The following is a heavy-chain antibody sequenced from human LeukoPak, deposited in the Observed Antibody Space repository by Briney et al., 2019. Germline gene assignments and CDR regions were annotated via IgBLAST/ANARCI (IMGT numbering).Heavy chain of an antibody. J-gene: IGHJ2*01. D-gene: IGHD5-18*01. Sequence: SETLSLTCAVSGGSISSGGYSWSWIRQPPGKGLEWIGYIYHSGSTYYNPSLKSRVTISVDRSKNQFSLKLSSVTAADTAVYYCARVLFVGGYSHFDLWGRGTLVTVSS. CDR2: IYHSGST. V-gene: IGHV4-30-2*01. CDR1: GGSISSGGYS. CDR3: ARVLFVGGYSHFDL.